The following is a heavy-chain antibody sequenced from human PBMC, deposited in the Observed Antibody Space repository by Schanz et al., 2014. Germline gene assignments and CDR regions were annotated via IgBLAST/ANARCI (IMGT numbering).Heavy chain of an antibody. Sequence: EVQLVESGGGLVQPGGSLRLSCSGSGFTFSEVYMSWVRQAPGKGLEWVSRTSNDGSFTTFADSVKGRFTISRDNAKNTLYLQMNSLRAEDTAVYYCVRDTDYHFDYWGQGTLVTVS. CDR2: TSNDGSFT. V-gene: IGHV3-74*01. J-gene: IGHJ4*02. CDR3: VRDTDYHFDY. CDR1: GFTFSEVY. D-gene: IGHD4-17*01.